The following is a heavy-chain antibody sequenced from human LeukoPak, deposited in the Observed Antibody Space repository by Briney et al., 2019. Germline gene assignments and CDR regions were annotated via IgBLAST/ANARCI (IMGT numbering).Heavy chain of an antibody. CDR2: IKQDGSEK. V-gene: IGHV3-7*01. CDR3: ARDYPVTTDAFDI. J-gene: IGHJ3*02. D-gene: IGHD4-17*01. Sequence: PGGSLRLSCAASGFTFSSYWMSWVRQAPGKGLEWVANIKQDGSEKYYVDSVKGRFTISRDNAKNSLYLQMNSLRAEDTAVYYCARDYPVTTDAFDIWGQGTMVTVSS. CDR1: GFTFSSYW.